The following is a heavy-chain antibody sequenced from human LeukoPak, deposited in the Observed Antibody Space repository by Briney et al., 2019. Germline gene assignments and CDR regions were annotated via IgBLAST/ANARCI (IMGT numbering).Heavy chain of an antibody. J-gene: IGHJ3*02. V-gene: IGHV3-9*03. CDR3: AKDYGSGSGTFDAFDI. CDR1: GFTFDDYA. D-gene: IGHD1-26*01. Sequence: PGGSLRLSCAASGFTFDDYAMHWVRQAPGKGLEWVSGISWNSGSIGYADSVKGRFTISRDNAKNSLYLQMNSLGAEDMALYYCAKDYGSGSGTFDAFDIWGQGTMVTVSS. CDR2: ISWNSGSI.